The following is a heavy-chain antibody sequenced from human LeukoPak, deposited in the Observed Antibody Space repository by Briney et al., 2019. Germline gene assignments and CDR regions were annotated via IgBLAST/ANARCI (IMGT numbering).Heavy chain of an antibody. CDR3: AKVYILTGYFHYFDY. Sequence: PGGSLRLSCAASGFTFSSYAMSWVRQAPGKGLEWVSAISGSGGSTYYADSVKGRFTISRDNSKNTLYLQMNSLRAEDTAVYYCAKVYILTGYFHYFDYWGQGTLVTVSS. J-gene: IGHJ4*02. CDR2: ISGSGGST. D-gene: IGHD3-9*01. CDR1: GFTFSSYA. V-gene: IGHV3-23*01.